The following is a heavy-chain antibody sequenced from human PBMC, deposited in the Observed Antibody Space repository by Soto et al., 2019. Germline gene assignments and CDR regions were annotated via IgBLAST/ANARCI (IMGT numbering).Heavy chain of an antibody. CDR1: GFTVSSSY. Sequence: PGGYLRLSCAASGFTVSSSYMSWVRQAPGKGLEWVSTIYSPGSTYYADSVKGRFTISRDNSKNTLYLQMNSLRAEDTAVYYCARGLVGATTAFECWGQGTLVTVSA. J-gene: IGHJ4*02. V-gene: IGHV3-53*01. D-gene: IGHD1-26*01. CDR2: IYSPGST. CDR3: ARGLVGATTAFEC.